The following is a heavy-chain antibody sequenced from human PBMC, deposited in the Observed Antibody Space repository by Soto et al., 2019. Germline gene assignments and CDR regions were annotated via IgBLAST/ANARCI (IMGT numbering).Heavy chain of an antibody. J-gene: IGHJ3*02. V-gene: IGHV1-24*01. Sequence: ASVKVSCKVSGYTLTELSMHWVRQAPGKGLEWMGGFDPEDGETIYAQKFQGRVTMTEDTSTDTAYMELSSLRSEDTAVYYCATGFGREDIVVVVAATVYAFDIWGQGTMVTVSS. CDR2: FDPEDGET. D-gene: IGHD2-15*01. CDR1: GYTLTELS. CDR3: ATGFGREDIVVVVAATVYAFDI.